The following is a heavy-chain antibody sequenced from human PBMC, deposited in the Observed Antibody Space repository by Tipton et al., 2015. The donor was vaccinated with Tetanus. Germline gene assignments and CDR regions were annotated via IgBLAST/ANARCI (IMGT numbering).Heavy chain of an antibody. D-gene: IGHD1-1*01. CDR2: INTDKGST. Sequence: QLVQSGAEMKKPGSSVKVSCKASGGTFTNHALSWVRQAPGQGLEWMGWINTDKGSTNYAQNLQGRVIMTTDTSTLTAYMELRSLRSDDTAVYYCARGGTMDYWGQGTLVTVSS. CDR1: GGTFTNHA. J-gene: IGHJ4*02. V-gene: IGHV1-18*01. CDR3: ARGGTMDY.